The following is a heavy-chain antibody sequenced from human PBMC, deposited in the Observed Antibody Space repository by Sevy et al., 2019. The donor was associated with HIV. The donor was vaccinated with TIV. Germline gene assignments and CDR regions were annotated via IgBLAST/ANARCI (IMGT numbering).Heavy chain of an antibody. J-gene: IGHJ4*02. V-gene: IGHV5-51*01. CDR3: ARRGYDSSGYPQYYFDY. D-gene: IGHD3-22*01. CDR1: GYRFTSYW. Sequence: GESLKISCKGSGYRFTSYWIGWVRQMPGKGLEWMGIIYPDDSETRYSPFLQGQVTISADKSISTAYLQWSSLKASDTAMYFCARRGYDSSGYPQYYFDYWGQGTQVTVSS. CDR2: IYPDDSET.